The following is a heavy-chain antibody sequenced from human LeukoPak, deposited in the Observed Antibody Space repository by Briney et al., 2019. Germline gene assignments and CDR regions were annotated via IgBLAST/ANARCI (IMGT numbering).Heavy chain of an antibody. Sequence: GGSLRLSCAASGFTFSSYWMSWVRQAPGKGLEWVANIKQDGSEKYNVDSVKSRFTIYRDNAKNSLYLQMNSLRAEEAAVYYCARDQQDYDFWSGYGYYYYMDVWGKGTTVTVSS. CDR1: GFTFSSYW. D-gene: IGHD3-3*01. CDR3: ARDQQDYDFWSGYGYYYYMDV. CDR2: IKQDGSEK. V-gene: IGHV3-7*01. J-gene: IGHJ6*03.